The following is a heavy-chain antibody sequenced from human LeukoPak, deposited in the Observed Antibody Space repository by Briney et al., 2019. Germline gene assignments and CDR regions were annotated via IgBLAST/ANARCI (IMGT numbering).Heavy chain of an antibody. CDR1: GFTFSDYW. CDR3: GRGGPIYCSGDSCYPGDY. Sequence: GGSLRLSCAASGFTFSDYWMHWVRHAQGKGRVWVSHINADEDRAAYADSVKGRFTISRENARNTLYLQMNSLRPEETAVYYCGRGGPIYCSGDSCYPGDYWGEGTLVTVSS. J-gene: IGHJ4*02. V-gene: IGHV3-74*01. CDR2: INADEDRA. D-gene: IGHD2-15*01.